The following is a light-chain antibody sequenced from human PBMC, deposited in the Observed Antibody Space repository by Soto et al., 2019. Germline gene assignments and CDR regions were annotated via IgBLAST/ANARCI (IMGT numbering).Light chain of an antibody. V-gene: IGKV3-15*01. CDR1: QSVSRT. Sequence: EIVMTQSPATLSVSTGDRATLSCRASQSVSRTLTWYQQKLGQAPSLLIYVASTRATGIPARFSGSGFGTEFTLTTSSLQSEEFAVYYCPQYNSWPQTFGQGTKVYI. CDR2: VAS. J-gene: IGKJ1*01. CDR3: PQYNSWPQT.